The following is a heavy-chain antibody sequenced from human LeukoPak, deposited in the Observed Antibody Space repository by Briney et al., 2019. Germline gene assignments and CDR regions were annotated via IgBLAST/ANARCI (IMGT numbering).Heavy chain of an antibody. V-gene: IGHV3-30*03. CDR3: ARDGERGYCSSTSCEGVYYYYGMDV. J-gene: IGHJ6*02. D-gene: IGHD2-2*01. CDR1: GFTFSSYG. Sequence: GGSLRLSCAASGFTFSSYGMHWVRQAPGKGLEWVAVISYDGSNKYYADSVKGRFTISRDNSKNTLYLQMNSLRAEDTAVYYCARDGERGYCSSTSCEGVYYYYGMDVWGQGTTVTVSS. CDR2: ISYDGSNK.